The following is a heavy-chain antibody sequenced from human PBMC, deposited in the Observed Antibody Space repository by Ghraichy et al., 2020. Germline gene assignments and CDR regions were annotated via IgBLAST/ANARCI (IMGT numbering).Heavy chain of an antibody. V-gene: IGHV3-21*01. CDR3: ARNLYGITASYYYYGMDV. CDR1: GFTFSSYS. D-gene: IGHD1-20*01. J-gene: IGHJ6*02. Sequence: GRSLRLSCAASGFTFSSYSMNWVRQAPGKGLEWVSSISSSSSSIYYADSLKGRFTISRDNAKNSLYLQMNSLRAEDTALYYCARNLYGITASYYYYGMDVWGQGTTVTVSS. CDR2: ISSSSSSI.